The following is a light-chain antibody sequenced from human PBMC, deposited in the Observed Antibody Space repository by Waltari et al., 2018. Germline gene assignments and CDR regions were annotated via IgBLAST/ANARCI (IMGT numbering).Light chain of an antibody. Sequence: QSALTQPPSASGSPGQSVTISCTRSSRDVGGYNYVSWYQQHPGKAPKLMISEVSERPSGVPDRFSGSKSGNTASLTVSGLQAEDEADYYCSSYAGTNNLVFGGGTKLTVL. CDR2: EVS. CDR1: SRDVGGYNY. J-gene: IGLJ2*01. CDR3: SSYAGTNNLV. V-gene: IGLV2-8*01.